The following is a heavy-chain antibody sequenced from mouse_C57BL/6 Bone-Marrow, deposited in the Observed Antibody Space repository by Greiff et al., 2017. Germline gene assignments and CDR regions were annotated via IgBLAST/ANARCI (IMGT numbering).Heavy chain of an antibody. J-gene: IGHJ2*01. Sequence: VQLVESGAELARPGASVKLSCKASGYTFTSYGISWVKQRTGQGLEWIGGIYPRSGNTYYNEQFKGKATLTADKSSSTAYLELRSLTSEDSAVYFCASNNYFDYWGQGTTLTVSS. CDR2: IYPRSGNT. V-gene: IGHV1-81*01. CDR1: GYTFTSYG. CDR3: ASNNYFDY.